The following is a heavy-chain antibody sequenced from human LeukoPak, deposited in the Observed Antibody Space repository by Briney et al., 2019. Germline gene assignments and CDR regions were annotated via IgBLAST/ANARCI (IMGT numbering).Heavy chain of an antibody. CDR1: GFTFSDYW. Sequence: GGSLRLSCAASGFTFSDYWMSWVRQAPGKGLEWVSYISSSSSTIYYADSVKGRFTISRDNAKNSLYLQMNSLRAEDTAVYYCAKESEHYGSPPNYWGQGTLITVSS. V-gene: IGHV3-48*01. CDR3: AKESEHYGSPPNY. D-gene: IGHD3-16*01. CDR2: ISSSSSTI. J-gene: IGHJ4*02.